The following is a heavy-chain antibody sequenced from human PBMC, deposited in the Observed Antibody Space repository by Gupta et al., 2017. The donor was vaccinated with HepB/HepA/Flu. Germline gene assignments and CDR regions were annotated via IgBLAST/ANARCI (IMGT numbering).Heavy chain of an antibody. Sequence: EVQLAESGGGLVQPVGSLRLSCAASGFTVSSYWMHWVRQAPGKGLVWVSRMNQHGSVINYADSVKGRFTISRDNTKNALYLQMNSLRAEDTAIYFCSRDTFGPYDYWGQGTLVTVSS. CDR3: SRDTFGPYDY. CDR1: GFTVSSYW. V-gene: IGHV3-74*01. J-gene: IGHJ4*02. CDR2: MNQHGSVI. D-gene: IGHD2/OR15-2a*01.